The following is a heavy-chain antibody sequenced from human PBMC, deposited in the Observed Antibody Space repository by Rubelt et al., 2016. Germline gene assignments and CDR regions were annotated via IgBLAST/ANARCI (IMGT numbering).Heavy chain of an antibody. J-gene: IGHJ4*02. V-gene: IGHV4-31*03. Sequence: QVQLQGSGPGLVKPSQTLSLTCTVSGGSISSGGYYWSWIRQHPGKGLEWIGYIYYSGSTYYNPSLKSRVTISLDTSKNQFSLKLSSVTAAETAVYYCAISSVTMIVNQWGQGTLVTVSS. CDR2: IYYSGST. D-gene: IGHD3-22*01. CDR1: GGSISSGGYY. CDR3: AISSVTMIVNQ.